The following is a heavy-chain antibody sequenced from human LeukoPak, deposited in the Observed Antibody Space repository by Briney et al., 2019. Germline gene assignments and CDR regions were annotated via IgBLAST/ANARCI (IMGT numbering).Heavy chain of an antibody. CDR1: GGSISDFY. CDR2: FSTSGST. J-gene: IGHJ4*02. CDR3: ARGPPFDY. V-gene: IGHV4-4*09. Sequence: PSETLSLTCTVSGGSISDFYWSWIRQPPGKGLEWLVYFSTSGSTNYNPSLKSRLTISVDTSKNQFSLKLTSVTAADTAVYFCARGPPFDYWGLGTLVTVSS.